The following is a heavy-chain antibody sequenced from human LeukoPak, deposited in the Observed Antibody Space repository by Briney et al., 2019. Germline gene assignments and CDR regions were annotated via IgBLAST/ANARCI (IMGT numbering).Heavy chain of an antibody. CDR2: ISSSGSTM. D-gene: IGHD1-26*01. CDR3: ARGATLDY. CDR1: GFTFSSYE. Sequence: GGSLRLSCAASGFTFSSYEMNWVRQAPGKGLEWVSYISSSGSTMYYADSVKGRFTISRDNAKNSLYLQMNSLRAEDTAVYYCARGATLDYWGQGTLVTVSS. J-gene: IGHJ4*02. V-gene: IGHV3-48*03.